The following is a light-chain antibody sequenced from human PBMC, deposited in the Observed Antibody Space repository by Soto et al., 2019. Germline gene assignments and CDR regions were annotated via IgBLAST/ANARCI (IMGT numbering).Light chain of an antibody. J-gene: IGKJ4*01. CDR1: QTVSSF. CDR2: DAS. Sequence: EIVLTQSPATLSLSPGERATLSCRASQTVSSFLAWYQQKPGQAPRLLIYDASNRATGIPARFSGSGSGTDFTLTLSSLEPEDFAVYYCQQPWGTFGGGTKVDIK. V-gene: IGKV3-11*01. CDR3: QQPWGT.